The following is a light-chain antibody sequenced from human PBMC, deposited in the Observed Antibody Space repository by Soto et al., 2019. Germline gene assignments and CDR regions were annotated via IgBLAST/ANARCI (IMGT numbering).Light chain of an antibody. V-gene: IGLV5-45*01. CDR1: SGINVGTYR. Sequence: QAVVTQPASLSASPGASASLTCTLRSGINVGTYRIYWYQQKPGSPPQYLLRYKSDSDKQQGSGVPSRFSGSKDASANAGILLISGLHSEDEADYYCMIRYSSASVFGGGTKLTVL. CDR3: MIRYSSASV. CDR2: YKSDSDK. J-gene: IGLJ3*02.